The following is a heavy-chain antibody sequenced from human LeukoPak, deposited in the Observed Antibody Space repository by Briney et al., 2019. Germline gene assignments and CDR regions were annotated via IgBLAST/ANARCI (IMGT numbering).Heavy chain of an antibody. Sequence: GSLRLSCAASGFTFSSYAMSWVRQAPGKGLEWIGSIYYSGSTYYNPSLKSRVTISVDTSKNQFSLKLSSVTAADTAVYYGVTGYCSSTSCYGPPYYYYYYGMDVWGQGTTVTVSS. CDR3: VTGYCSSTSCYGPPYYYYYYGMDV. CDR2: IYYSGST. J-gene: IGHJ6*02. V-gene: IGHV4-59*05. D-gene: IGHD2-2*01. CDR1: GFTFSSYA.